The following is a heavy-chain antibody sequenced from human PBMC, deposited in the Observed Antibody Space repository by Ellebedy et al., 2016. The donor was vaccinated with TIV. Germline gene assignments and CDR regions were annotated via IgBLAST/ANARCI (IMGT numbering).Heavy chain of an antibody. D-gene: IGHD1-26*01. J-gene: IGHJ5*02. Sequence: MPSETLSLTCTVSGGSVSSYYWSWIRQPPGKGLEWIGYIYYSGSTNYNPSLKSRVTISGDTSKNQFSLKLSSVTAADTAVYYCARDLLGALTGHWFDPWGQGTLVTVSS. CDR2: IYYSGST. V-gene: IGHV4-59*02. CDR3: ARDLLGALTGHWFDP. CDR1: GGSVSSYY.